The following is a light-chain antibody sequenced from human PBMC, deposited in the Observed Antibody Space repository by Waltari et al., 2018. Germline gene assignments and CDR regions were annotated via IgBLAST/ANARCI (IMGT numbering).Light chain of an antibody. CDR3: ATWDNSLSEVV. CDR2: DNN. CDR1: ISNIGSYY. Sequence: QSVLTQPPSVSAAPGQKVTISCSGSISNIGSYYVSWYHHLPGAAPKLLIYDNNRRPAGIPDRFSASKSGTPATLGITGLQIGDEADYYCATWDNSLSEVVFGGGTKLTVL. J-gene: IGLJ2*01. V-gene: IGLV1-51*01.